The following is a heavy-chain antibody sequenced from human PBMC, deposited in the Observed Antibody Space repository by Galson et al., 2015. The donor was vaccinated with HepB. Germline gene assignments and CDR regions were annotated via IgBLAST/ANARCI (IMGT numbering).Heavy chain of an antibody. CDR1: GAFNNFYF. CDR2: SHYNGRT. V-gene: IGHV4-59*03. CDR3: AKIGDGGASFDY. Sequence: SETLSLTCSVSGAFNNFYFCSWIRQPPGKGLEYIGYSHYNGRTHYNPSLESRVTISVDTSKNQFSLKLNSVTAADTAVYYCAKIGDGGASFDYWGQGALVTVSS. J-gene: IGHJ4*02. D-gene: IGHD3-16*01.